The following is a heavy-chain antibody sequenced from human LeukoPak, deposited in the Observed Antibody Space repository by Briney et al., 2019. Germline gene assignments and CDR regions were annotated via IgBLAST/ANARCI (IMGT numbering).Heavy chain of an antibody. CDR1: GFTFSSYS. Sequence: GGSLRLSCAASGFTFSSYSINWVRQAPGKGLEWVSSISSSSSYIYYADSVKGRFTISRDNAKNSLYLQMNSLRAEDTAVYYCASLRRDGYNYYFDYWGQGTLVTVSS. CDR3: ASLRRDGYNYYFDY. D-gene: IGHD5-24*01. V-gene: IGHV3-21*01. CDR2: ISSSSSYI. J-gene: IGHJ4*02.